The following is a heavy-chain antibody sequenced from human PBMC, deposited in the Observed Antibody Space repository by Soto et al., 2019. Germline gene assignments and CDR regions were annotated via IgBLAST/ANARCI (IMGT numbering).Heavy chain of an antibody. D-gene: IGHD3-10*01. Sequence: SETLSLTCTVSGGSISSSSYYWGWIRQPPGKGLEWIGSIYYSGSTYYNPSLKSRVTISVDTSKNQFSLKLSSVTAADTAVYYCARLIWFGELLYPGDQEKYYFDYWGQGTLVTVSS. CDR2: IYYSGST. CDR1: GGSISSSSYY. V-gene: IGHV4-39*01. J-gene: IGHJ4*02. CDR3: ARLIWFGELLYPGDQEKYYFDY.